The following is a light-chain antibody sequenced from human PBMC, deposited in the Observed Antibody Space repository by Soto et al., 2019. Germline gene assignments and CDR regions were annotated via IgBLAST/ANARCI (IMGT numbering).Light chain of an antibody. CDR1: QSLLHSNGYNY. J-gene: IGKJ4*01. Sequence: VMTQSPLSLSVTPGEPASISCRSSQSLLHSNGYNYLDWYLQKPGQSPQLLIYLGSFRAAGVPDRVGGSGSGTDFTLKISRVEAADVGVYYCMQALQTPSFGGGTKVEIK. V-gene: IGKV2-28*01. CDR2: LGS. CDR3: MQALQTPS.